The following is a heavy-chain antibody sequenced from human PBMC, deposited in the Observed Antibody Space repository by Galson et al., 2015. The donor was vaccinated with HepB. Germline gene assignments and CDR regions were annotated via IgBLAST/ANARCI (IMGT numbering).Heavy chain of an antibody. J-gene: IGHJ3*02. CDR3: ATAVPSGNIIAFDI. CDR1: GGTFSSYA. D-gene: IGHD2-2*01. V-gene: IGHV1-69*13. CDR2: IIPIFGTA. Sequence: SVKVSCKASGGTFSSYAISWVRQAPGQGLEWMGGIIPIFGTANYAQKFQGRVTITADESTSTAYMELSSLRSEDTAVYYCATAVPSGNIIAFDIWGQGTMVTVSS.